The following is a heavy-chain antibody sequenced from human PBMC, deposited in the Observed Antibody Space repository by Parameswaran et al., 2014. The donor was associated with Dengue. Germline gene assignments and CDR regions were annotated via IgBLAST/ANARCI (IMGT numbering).Heavy chain of an antibody. CDR3: ARVHGPSYWYFDL. Sequence: VRQAPGKGLEWVSSISSSSSYIYYADSVKGRFTISRDNAKNSLYLQMNSLRAEDTAVYYCARVHGPSYWYFDLWGRGTLVTVSS. D-gene: IGHD5-24*01. CDR2: ISSSSSYI. V-gene: IGHV3-21*01. J-gene: IGHJ2*01.